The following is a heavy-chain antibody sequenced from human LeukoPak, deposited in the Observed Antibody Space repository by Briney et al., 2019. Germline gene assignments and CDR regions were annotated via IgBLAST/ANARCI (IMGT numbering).Heavy chain of an antibody. J-gene: IGHJ6*02. V-gene: IGHV3-21*01. CDR1: GFAFSSYV. CDR3: ARVNSYYGMDV. Sequence: PGGSLRLSCAASGFAFSSYVMNWVRQAPGKGLEWVSSISSSSRFIYYADSVKGRFTISRDNAKNSLYLQMSTLRAEDTALYYCARVNSYYGMDVWGQGTTVTVSS. CDR2: ISSSSRFI.